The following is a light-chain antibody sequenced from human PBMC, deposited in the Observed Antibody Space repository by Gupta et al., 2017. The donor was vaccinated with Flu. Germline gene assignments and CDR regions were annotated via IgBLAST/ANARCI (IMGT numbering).Light chain of an antibody. CDR3: QQYDNLPIT. V-gene: IGKV1-33*01. CDR1: HDINNY. CDR2: DAS. J-gene: IGKJ5*01. Sequence: DIKMTQSPSSLPASVGDRVTITCQASHDINNYLNWYQQKPGKAPKLLIYDASNLQTGVPSRFSGSGSGTDFTFTISSLQPEDVATYYCQQYDNLPITFGQGTRLEIK.